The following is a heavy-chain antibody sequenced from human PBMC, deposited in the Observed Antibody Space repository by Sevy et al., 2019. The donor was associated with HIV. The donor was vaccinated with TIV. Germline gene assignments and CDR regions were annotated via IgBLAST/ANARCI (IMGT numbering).Heavy chain of an antibody. V-gene: IGHV3-15*01. Sequence: GGSLRLSCAASGFTFSNAWMSWVRQAPGKGLEWVGRIKGKIYDGTIDYAAPVKGRFSISRDDSKNTLYLQMNILKIEDTAVYYCTTASWSQEDYYNYWGQGTLVTVSS. D-gene: IGHD6-13*01. J-gene: IGHJ4*02. CDR2: IKGKIYDGTI. CDR3: TTASWSQEDYYNY. CDR1: GFTFSNAW.